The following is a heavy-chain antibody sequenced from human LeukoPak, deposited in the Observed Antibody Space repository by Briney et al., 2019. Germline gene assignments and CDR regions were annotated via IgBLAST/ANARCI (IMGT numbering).Heavy chain of an antibody. CDR3: AKEWVRGVIFDAFDI. V-gene: IGHV3-30*18. CDR1: GFTFSSYG. Sequence: GGSLRLSCAASGFTFSSYGMHWVRQAPGKGLEWVALISYDGSNDYYADSVKGRFTISRDNSKNTLYLQMNSLRTEDTAVYYCAKEWVRGVIFDAFDIWGQGTMVTVSS. D-gene: IGHD3-10*01. CDR2: ISYDGSND. J-gene: IGHJ3*02.